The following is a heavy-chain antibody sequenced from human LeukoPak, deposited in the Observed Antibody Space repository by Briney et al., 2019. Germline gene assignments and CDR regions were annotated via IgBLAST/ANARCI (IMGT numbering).Heavy chain of an antibody. Sequence: SETLSLTCTVSGGSFSSSSDYWAWIRQPPGKGLEWIVSIYYSGSTQYNPSLTSRLTISVDTSKNHFSLKLISVTAADTAVYYCATYSSSLGSFDPWGQGTLVTVCS. CDR2: IYYSGST. J-gene: IGHJ5*02. CDR3: ATYSSSLGSFDP. CDR1: GGSFSSSSDY. V-gene: IGHV4-39*02. D-gene: IGHD6-13*01.